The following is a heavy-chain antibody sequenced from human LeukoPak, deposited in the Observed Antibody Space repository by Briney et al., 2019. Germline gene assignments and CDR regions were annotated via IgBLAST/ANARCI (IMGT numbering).Heavy chain of an antibody. V-gene: IGHV3-48*03. CDR3: AREAGAPGYSFDY. Sequence: GGSLRLSCAASGFTFGSYEMIWVRQAPGKGLEWLSYISSSGSTTYHADSVKGRFTISRDNAKDSLYLQMNSLRAEDTGVYYCAREAGAPGYSFDYWGQGTLVTVSS. D-gene: IGHD6-19*01. CDR1: GFTFGSYE. CDR2: ISSSGSTT. J-gene: IGHJ4*02.